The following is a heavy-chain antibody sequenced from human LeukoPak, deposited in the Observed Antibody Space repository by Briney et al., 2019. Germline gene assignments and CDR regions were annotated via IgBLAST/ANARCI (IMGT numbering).Heavy chain of an antibody. J-gene: IGHJ2*01. CDR3: ARAYSSSYWYFDL. CDR2: IYYSGST. D-gene: IGHD6-6*01. Sequence: PSETPSLTCTVSGGSISSSSYYWGWIRQPPGKGLEWIGSIYYSGSTYYNPSLKSRVTISVDTSKNQFSLKLSSVTAADTAVYYCARAYSSSYWYFDLWGRGTLVTVSS. V-gene: IGHV4-39*07. CDR1: GGSISSSSYY.